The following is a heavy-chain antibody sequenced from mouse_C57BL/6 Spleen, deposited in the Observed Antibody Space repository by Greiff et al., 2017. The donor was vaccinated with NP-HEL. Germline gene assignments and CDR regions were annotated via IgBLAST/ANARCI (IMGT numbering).Heavy chain of an antibody. CDR2: INPNNGGT. Sequence: VQLQQSGPELVKPGASVKMSCKASGYTFTDYHMHWVKQSHGKSLEWIGYINPNNGGTSYNQKFKGKATLTVNKSSSTAYMELRSLTSEDSAVYYCARPQFITTVVDYFDYWGQGTTLTVSS. CDR1: GYTFTDYH. CDR3: ARPQFITTVVDYFDY. V-gene: IGHV1-22*01. J-gene: IGHJ2*01. D-gene: IGHD1-1*01.